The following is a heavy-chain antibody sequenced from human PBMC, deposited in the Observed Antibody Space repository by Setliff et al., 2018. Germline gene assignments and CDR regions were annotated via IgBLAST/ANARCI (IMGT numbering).Heavy chain of an antibody. J-gene: IGHJ6*02. Sequence: GGSLRLSCSASGFTFSNCWVSWVRQAPGKGLEWLASINPDGSEKYYVDSVKGRFTISRDNAKNSLSLQMNNLRIEDTAVYYCARRLPYFGMDVWGQGTTVTV. CDR1: GFTFSNCW. CDR3: ARRLPYFGMDV. D-gene: IGHD2-15*01. V-gene: IGHV3-7*01. CDR2: INPDGSEK.